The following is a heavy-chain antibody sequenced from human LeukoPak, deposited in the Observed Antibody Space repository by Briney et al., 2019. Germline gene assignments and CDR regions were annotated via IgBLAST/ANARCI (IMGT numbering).Heavy chain of an antibody. CDR1: GYTFTSYY. J-gene: IGHJ6*02. CDR3: ASPTDDYTAFYGMDV. D-gene: IGHD2-2*02. V-gene: IGHV1-46*01. Sequence: GASAKVSCKASGYTFTSYYMHWVRQAPGQGLEWMGIINPSGGSTSYAQKFQGRVTMTRDTSTSTVYMELSSLRSEDTAVYYCASPTDDYTAFYGMDVWGQGTTVTVSS. CDR2: INPSGGST.